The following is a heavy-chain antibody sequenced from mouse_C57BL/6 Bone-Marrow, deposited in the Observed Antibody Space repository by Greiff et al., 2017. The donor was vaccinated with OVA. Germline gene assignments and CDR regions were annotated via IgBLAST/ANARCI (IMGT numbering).Heavy chain of an antibody. CDR3: AAGTIFAY. CDR2: INPYNGDT. Sequence: EVKLQESGPELVKPGDSVKISCKASGYSFTGYFMNWVMQSHGKSLEWIGRINPYNGDTFYNQKFKGKATLTVDKSSSTAHMELRSMTSEDSAVYYCAAGTIFAYWGQGTLVTVSA. D-gene: IGHD4-1*01. V-gene: IGHV1-20*01. CDR1: GYSFTGYF. J-gene: IGHJ3*01.